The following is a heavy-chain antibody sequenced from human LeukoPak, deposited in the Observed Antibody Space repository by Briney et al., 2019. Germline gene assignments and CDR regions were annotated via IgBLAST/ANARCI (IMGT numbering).Heavy chain of an antibody. Sequence: GGSLRLSCAASAFTFSSYSMNWVRQAPEKGLEWVSSISSSSSYIYYAGSVKGRFTISRDNAKNSLYLQMNSLRAEDTAVYYCARVSAVGVINSFDYWGQGTLVTVSS. V-gene: IGHV3-21*01. D-gene: IGHD3-10*01. CDR1: AFTFSSYS. CDR3: ARVSAVGVINSFDY. J-gene: IGHJ4*02. CDR2: ISSSSSYI.